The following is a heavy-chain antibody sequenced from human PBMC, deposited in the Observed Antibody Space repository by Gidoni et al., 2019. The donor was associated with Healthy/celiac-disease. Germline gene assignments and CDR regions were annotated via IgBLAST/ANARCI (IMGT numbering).Heavy chain of an antibody. D-gene: IGHD6-13*01. CDR2: IYWDDDK. CDR3: AHTAEYSSSWYYYYYGMDV. CDR1: GFSLSTSGVG. Sequence: QSTLKESGPTLVKPTQTLTLTCTFSGFSLSTSGVGVGWIRQPPGKALEWLALIYWDDDKRYSPSLKSRLTITKDTSKNQVVLTMTNMDPVDTATYYCAHTAEYSSSWYYYYYGMDVWGQGTTVTVSS. V-gene: IGHV2-5*02. J-gene: IGHJ6*02.